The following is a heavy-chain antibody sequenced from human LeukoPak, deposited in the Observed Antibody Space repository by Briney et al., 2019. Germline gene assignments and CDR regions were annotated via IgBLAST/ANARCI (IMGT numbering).Heavy chain of an antibody. CDR1: GFTFSSYA. Sequence: GGSLRLSCAASGFTFSSYAMHWVRQAPGKGLEWVAVISYDGSNKYYADSVKGRFTISRDNSKNTLYLQMNSLRAEDTAVYYCARVVVAARFDYWGQGTLVTVSS. V-gene: IGHV3-30-3*01. CDR2: ISYDGSNK. CDR3: ARVVVAARFDY. J-gene: IGHJ4*02. D-gene: IGHD2-15*01.